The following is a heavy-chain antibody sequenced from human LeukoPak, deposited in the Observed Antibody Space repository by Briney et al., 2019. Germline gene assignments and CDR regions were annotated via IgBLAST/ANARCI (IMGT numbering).Heavy chain of an antibody. D-gene: IGHD6-6*01. CDR2: IYSGGIT. J-gene: IGHJ5*02. Sequence: GGSLRLSCAVSGITVSSSYMSWVRQAPGKGLEWVSVIYSGGITYYADSVKGRFTISRDHSKNTLYLEMNSLRAEDTAVYYCARGPSPPRETIAAHWGWFDPWGQGTLVIVSS. CDR1: GITVSSSY. V-gene: IGHV3-66*01. CDR3: ARGPSPPRETIAAHWGWFDP.